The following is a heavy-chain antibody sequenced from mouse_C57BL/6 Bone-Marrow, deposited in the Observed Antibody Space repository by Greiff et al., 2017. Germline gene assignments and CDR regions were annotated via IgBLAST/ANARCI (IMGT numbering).Heavy chain of an antibody. CDR1: GFNIKDYY. D-gene: IGHD1-1*01. Sequence: EVQLQQSGAELVKPGASVKLSCTASGFNIKDYYIHWVKQRTEQGLEWIGRIDPEDGETKYAPKFQDKATIPADTSSTTAYLQLSSLTSEDTAVYYGTRSLIYYGTNYWGQGTTLTVSS. V-gene: IGHV14-2*01. CDR2: IDPEDGET. CDR3: TRSLIYYGTNY. J-gene: IGHJ2*01.